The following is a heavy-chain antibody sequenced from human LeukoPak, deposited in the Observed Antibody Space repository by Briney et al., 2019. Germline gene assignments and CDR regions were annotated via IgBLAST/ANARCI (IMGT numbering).Heavy chain of an antibody. J-gene: IGHJ4*02. CDR3: ARGSPTHFDY. Sequence: SETLSLTCTVSGGSISSGSYYWSWIRQPAGKGLEWIGYIYYSGSTNYNPSLKSRVTISVDTSKNQFSLKLSSVTAADTAVYYCARGSPTHFDYWGQGTLVTVSS. V-gene: IGHV4-61*10. CDR2: IYYSGST. D-gene: IGHD3-10*01. CDR1: GGSISSGSYY.